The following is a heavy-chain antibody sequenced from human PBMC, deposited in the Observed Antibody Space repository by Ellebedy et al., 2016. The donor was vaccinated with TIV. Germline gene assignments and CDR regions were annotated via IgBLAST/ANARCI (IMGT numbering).Heavy chain of an antibody. CDR3: ARRASYGDYAVQVNPWFDP. J-gene: IGHJ5*02. D-gene: IGHD4-17*01. CDR2: IRQEGDEI. V-gene: IGHV3-7*01. CDR1: GFNFRSYW. Sequence: PGGSLRLSCAASGFNFRSYWMAWVRQAPGKGLEWVAKIRQEGDEIYYVESVKGRFTISRDNAKNSLFLQIDSLRVEDMAVYYCARRASYGDYAVQVNPWFDPWGQGTLVTVSS.